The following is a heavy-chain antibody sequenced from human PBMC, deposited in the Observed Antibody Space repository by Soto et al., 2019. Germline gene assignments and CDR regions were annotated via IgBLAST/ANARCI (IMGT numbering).Heavy chain of an antibody. J-gene: IGHJ4*02. V-gene: IGHV4-39*01. Sequence: QLQLQESGPGLVKPSETLSLTCTVSGDSGGFISSSSYHWGWIRQPPGKGLEWIGNIYYSGSTYYHTSLKSRVTRSGHTSKNQFPLRLTSVPAADQAVYYCARHPPYGPLDYWGQGTLITVSS. CDR2: IYYSGST. D-gene: IGHD4-17*01. CDR1: GDSGGFISSSSYH. CDR3: ARHPPYGPLDY.